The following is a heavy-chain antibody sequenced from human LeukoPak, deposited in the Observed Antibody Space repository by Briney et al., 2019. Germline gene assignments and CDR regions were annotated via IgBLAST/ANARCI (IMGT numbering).Heavy chain of an antibody. Sequence: PSETLSLTCSVSGYSISSDYYWGWIRQPPGKGLEWIGSIYHSGSTYYKPSLKSRVTILVDSSKNQFSLKVRSVTAADTAVYYCAREVYSSGWYTSNYFDYWGQGTLVTVSS. CDR3: AREVYSSGWYTSNYFDY. V-gene: IGHV4-38-2*02. CDR1: GYSISSDYY. CDR2: IYHSGST. D-gene: IGHD6-19*01. J-gene: IGHJ4*02.